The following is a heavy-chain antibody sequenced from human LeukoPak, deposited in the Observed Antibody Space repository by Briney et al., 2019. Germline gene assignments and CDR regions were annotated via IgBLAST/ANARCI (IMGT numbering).Heavy chain of an antibody. D-gene: IGHD2-2*01. CDR2: ISAHNGNT. V-gene: IGHV1-18*01. CDR3: AREPYSISSDFDS. Sequence: ASVKVSCKASGYTFTSYGISWVRQAPGQGLEWMGWISAHNGNTNHAQKFQGRLTLTTDTSTTTAYMELRSLRSDDTAVYYCAREPYSISSDFDSWGQGTLVTIPS. CDR1: GYTFTSYG. J-gene: IGHJ4*02.